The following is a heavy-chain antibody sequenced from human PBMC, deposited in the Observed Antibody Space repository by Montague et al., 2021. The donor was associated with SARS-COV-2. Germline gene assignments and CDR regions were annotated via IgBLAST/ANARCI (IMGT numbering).Heavy chain of an antibody. CDR1: GGSFSGFY. J-gene: IGHJ6*02. Sequence: SETLSLTCTLHGGSFSGGSFSGFYWNWVRQAPGKGLERIGEITDSGRTXXKPSLRSRVTISVDKSDNQLSLSLRSATAADTGVYYCARDASSSRWLRGRERYHFYPMDVWGQGTTVTVSS. V-gene: IGHV4-34*01. D-gene: IGHD1-1*01. CDR3: ARDASSSRWLRGRERYHFYPMDV. CDR2: ITDSGRT.